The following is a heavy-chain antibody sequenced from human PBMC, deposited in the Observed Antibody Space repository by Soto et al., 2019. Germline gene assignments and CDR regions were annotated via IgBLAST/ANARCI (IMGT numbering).Heavy chain of an antibody. Sequence: SGPTLVNPTQTLTLTCTFSGFSLSTSGLGVGWIRQPPGKALEWLALIYWDDDKRYSPSLKSRLTITKDTSKNQVVLTMTNMDPVDTATYYCAHGYYDILTGYCPDYWGQGTLVTVSS. CDR3: AHGYYDILTGYCPDY. CDR1: GFSLSTSGLG. J-gene: IGHJ4*02. CDR2: IYWDDDK. D-gene: IGHD3-9*01. V-gene: IGHV2-5*02.